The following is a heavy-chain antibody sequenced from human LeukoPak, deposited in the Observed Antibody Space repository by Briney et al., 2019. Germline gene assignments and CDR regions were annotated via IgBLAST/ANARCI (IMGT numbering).Heavy chain of an antibody. J-gene: IGHJ6*02. D-gene: IGHD2-2*01. CDR3: ARGGRSSAAPPYQLLATMDV. CDR1: GFTFSSYA. CDR2: ISYDGSNK. Sequence: GRSLRLSCAASGFTFSSYAMHWVRQAPGKGLEWVAVISYDGSNKYYADSVKGRSTISRDNSKNTLYLQMNSLRAEDTAVYYCARGGRSSAAPPYQLLATMDVWGQGTTVTVSS. V-gene: IGHV3-30-3*01.